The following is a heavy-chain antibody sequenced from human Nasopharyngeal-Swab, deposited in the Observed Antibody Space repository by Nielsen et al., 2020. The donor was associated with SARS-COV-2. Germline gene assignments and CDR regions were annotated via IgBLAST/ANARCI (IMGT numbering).Heavy chain of an antibody. CDR2: INHSGST. CDR3: ARGLYDSSGYPTAGFDY. D-gene: IGHD3-22*01. CDR1: GGSFSGYY. Sequence: SETLSLTCAVYGGSFSGYYWSWIRQPPGKGLEWIGEINHSGSTNYNPSLKSRVTISVDTSKNQFSLKLSSVTAADTAVYYCARGLYDSSGYPTAGFDYWGQGTPVTVSS. J-gene: IGHJ4*02. V-gene: IGHV4-34*01.